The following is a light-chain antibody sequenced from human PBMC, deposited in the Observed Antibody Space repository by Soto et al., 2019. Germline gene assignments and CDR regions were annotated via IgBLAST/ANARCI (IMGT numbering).Light chain of an antibody. V-gene: IGKV3-15*01. J-gene: IGKJ2*01. CDR3: QQYNNWPPYT. CDR2: GTS. Sequence: EIVMTQSPATLSVSPGERATLSCRASQSVRSNLAWYQQKPGQAPRLLIYGTSTRATGVPARFSGSGSGTEFSLTISRLQSEDFAVYYCQQYNNWPPYTFGQGTKVEIK. CDR1: QSVRSN.